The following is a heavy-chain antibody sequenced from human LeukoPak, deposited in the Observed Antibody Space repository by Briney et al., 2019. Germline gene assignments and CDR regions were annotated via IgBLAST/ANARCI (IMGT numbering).Heavy chain of an antibody. CDR3: ASYGSGSYYQYYYGMDV. CDR1: GGSISSSSYY. CDR2: IYYSAST. Sequence: SETLSLTCTVSGGSISSSSYYWGWIRQPPGKGLEWVGSIYYSASTYYNPSLKRRVTISVDTSKNQFSLKLSSVTAADTAVYYCASYGSGSYYQYYYGMDVWGQRTTVTV. D-gene: IGHD3-10*01. V-gene: IGHV4-39*01. J-gene: IGHJ6*02.